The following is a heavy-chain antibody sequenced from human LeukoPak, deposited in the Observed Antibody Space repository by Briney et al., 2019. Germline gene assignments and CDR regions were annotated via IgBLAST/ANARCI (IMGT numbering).Heavy chain of an antibody. Sequence: PSETLSLTCAVYGGSFSGYYWSWIRQPPGKGLEWIGYIYYSGSTYYNPSLKSRVTMSVDTSKNQFSLKLSSVTAVDTAVYYCARSLYGDYENNWFDPWGQGTLVTVSS. V-gene: IGHV4-34*10. D-gene: IGHD4-17*01. J-gene: IGHJ5*02. CDR2: IYYSGST. CDR1: GGSFSGYY. CDR3: ARSLYGDYENNWFDP.